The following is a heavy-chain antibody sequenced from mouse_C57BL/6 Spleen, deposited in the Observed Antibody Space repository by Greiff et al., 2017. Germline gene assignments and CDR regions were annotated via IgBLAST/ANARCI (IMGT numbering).Heavy chain of an antibody. V-gene: IGHV1-26*01. CDR2: INPNNGGT. J-gene: IGHJ2*01. CDR3: ALYYGSSYAGYYFDY. Sequence: VQLQQSGPELVKPGASVKISCKASGYTFTDYYMNWVKQSHGKSLEWIGDINPNNGGTSYNQKFKGKATLTVDKSSSTAYMELRSLTSEDSAVYYCALYYGSSYAGYYFDYWGQGTTLTVSS. CDR1: GYTFTDYY. D-gene: IGHD1-1*01.